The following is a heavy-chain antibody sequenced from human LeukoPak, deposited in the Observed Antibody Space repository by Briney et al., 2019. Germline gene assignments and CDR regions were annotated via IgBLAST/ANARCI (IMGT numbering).Heavy chain of an antibody. CDR2: IRYDGSNK. J-gene: IGHJ2*01. D-gene: IGHD6-13*01. Sequence: TGGSLRLSCAASGFTFSVNGMHWVRQAPGKGLEWVAFIRYDGSNKYYADSVKGRFTISRDNSKNTLYLQMNSLRAEDTAVYYCAKDPDSSSWSPRGVWYFDLWGRGTLVTVSS. CDR3: AKDPDSSSWSPRGVWYFDL. V-gene: IGHV3-30*02. CDR1: GFTFSVNG.